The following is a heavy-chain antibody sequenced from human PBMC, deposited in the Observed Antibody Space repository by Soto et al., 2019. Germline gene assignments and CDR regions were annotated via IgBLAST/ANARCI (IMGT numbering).Heavy chain of an antibody. D-gene: IGHD3-16*01. CDR1: GFTFSGYA. J-gene: IGHJ4*02. Sequence: GGSLRLSCEASGFTFSGYAMNWFRQAPGKGLEWVASISGSGTTTYYADSVKGRFTIARDNSKNTLYLQMHSLRAEDTAVYYCGRGRGSYSFDYWGQGTLVTVSS. CDR3: GRGRGSYSFDY. V-gene: IGHV3-23*01. CDR2: ISGSGTTT.